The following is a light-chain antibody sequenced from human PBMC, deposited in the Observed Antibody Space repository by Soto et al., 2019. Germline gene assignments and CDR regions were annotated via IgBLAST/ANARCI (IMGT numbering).Light chain of an antibody. CDR2: DAS. CDR1: QSVSRY. J-gene: IGKJ5*01. CDR3: QQRSNWPLT. V-gene: IGKV3-11*01. Sequence: EIVLTQSPATLSLSPGERATLSCRASQSVSRYLVWFQQKPGQAPRLLIYDASNRATGIPARFSGSGSGTDFTLNISSLEPEDFAIYYCQQRSNWPLTFGQGTRLEIK.